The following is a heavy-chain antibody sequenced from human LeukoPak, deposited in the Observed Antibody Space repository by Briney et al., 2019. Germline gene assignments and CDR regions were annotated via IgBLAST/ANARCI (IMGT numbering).Heavy chain of an antibody. CDR2: IKEDGSII. J-gene: IGHJ6*03. D-gene: IGHD2-2*01. Sequence: TGGSLRLSCAASGFTFSNYWMSWVRQAPGKGLEWLANIKEDGSIIRYLDSVKGRFTVSRDNAKNSIYVQMDSLRAEDTAVYYCARETGDCSSTSCPTFYYYYCMDVWGKGTTVTVSS. CDR3: ARETGDCSSTSCPTFYYYYCMDV. V-gene: IGHV3-7*01. CDR1: GFTFSNYW.